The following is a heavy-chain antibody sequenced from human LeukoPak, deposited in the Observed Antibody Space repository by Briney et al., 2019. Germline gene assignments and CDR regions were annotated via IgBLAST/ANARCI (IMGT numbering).Heavy chain of an antibody. Sequence: PGGSLRLSCAASGFTFSSYAMSWVRQAPGKGLEWVSAISGSGGSTYYADSVKGRFTISRDNSKNTLYLQMNSLRAEDTAVYYCAKALGYCSGGSCYPLDYWGQGTLVTVSS. V-gene: IGHV3-23*01. J-gene: IGHJ4*02. CDR2: ISGSGGST. D-gene: IGHD2-15*01. CDR3: AKALGYCSGGSCYPLDY. CDR1: GFTFSSYA.